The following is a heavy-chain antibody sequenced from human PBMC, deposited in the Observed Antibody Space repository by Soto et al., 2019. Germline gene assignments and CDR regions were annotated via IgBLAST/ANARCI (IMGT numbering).Heavy chain of an antibody. D-gene: IGHD1-1*01. CDR1: GFTSSSYW. Sequence: EVQLVESGGGLVQPGGSLRLSCAASGFTSSSYWMSWVRQVPGRGLEWVANINQDGSEKYYVDSVRGRFTISRDNAKNALYLQMNSLGAGDTAVYYCASAPKWNSGFWGQGTRVTVSS. CDR3: ASAPKWNSGF. J-gene: IGHJ4*02. CDR2: INQDGSEK. V-gene: IGHV3-7*01.